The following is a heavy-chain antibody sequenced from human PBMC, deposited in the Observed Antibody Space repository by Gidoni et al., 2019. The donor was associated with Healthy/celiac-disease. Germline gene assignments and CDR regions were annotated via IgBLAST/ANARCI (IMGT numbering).Heavy chain of an antibody. Sequence: QVQLPASVPGLVPPSATLSLTRTVPVGSLSSYYWSWIRQPPGKGLEWIGYIYYSGSTNYNPALKSRVTISGDTSKNQFSLKRSSVTAAETAVYYCARAARLRFVEWFDPWGQGTRVTVSS. CDR1: VGSLSSYY. V-gene: IGHV4-59*01. D-gene: IGHD3-3*01. CDR3: ARAARLRFVEWFDP. CDR2: IYYSGST. J-gene: IGHJ5*02.